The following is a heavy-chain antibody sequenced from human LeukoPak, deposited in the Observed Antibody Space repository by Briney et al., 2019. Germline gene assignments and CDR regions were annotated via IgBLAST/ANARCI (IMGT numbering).Heavy chain of an antibody. J-gene: IGHJ4*02. V-gene: IGHV4-59*01. CDR1: GGSISSYY. D-gene: IGHD4-23*01. Sequence: PSETLSLTCTVSGGSISSYYWSWIRQPPGKGLEWIGYIYYSGSTNYNPSLKSRVTISVDTSKNQFSLKLSSVTAADTAVYYCAWCLTTVDPFDYWGQGTLVTVSS. CDR3: AWCLTTVDPFDY. CDR2: IYYSGST.